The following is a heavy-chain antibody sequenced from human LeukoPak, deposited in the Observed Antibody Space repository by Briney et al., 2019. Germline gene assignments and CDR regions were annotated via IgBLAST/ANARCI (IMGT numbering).Heavy chain of an antibody. J-gene: IGHJ6*03. Sequence: ASVKVSCKASGYTFTSYGISWVRQAPGQGLEWMGWISAYNGNTNYAQKLQGRVTMTTDKSTSTAYMELRSLRSDDTAVYYCARAKSSGWYYYYYYYNRDVSGDGNTVSVSS. V-gene: IGHV1-18*01. CDR1: GYTFTSYG. CDR2: ISAYNGNT. D-gene: IGHD6-19*01. CDR3: ARAKSSGWYYYYYYYNRDV.